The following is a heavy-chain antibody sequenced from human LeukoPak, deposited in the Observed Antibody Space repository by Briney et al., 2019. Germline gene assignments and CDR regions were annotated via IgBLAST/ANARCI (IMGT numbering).Heavy chain of an antibody. CDR3: AKDLQASYYYDSSGYWSGLSGTSNWFDP. V-gene: IGHV3-30*18. CDR1: RFTFSSYD. D-gene: IGHD3-22*01. J-gene: IGHJ5*02. Sequence: GGSLRLSCAASRFTFSSYDLHLVRQAPGKGLEWVAVISYDGSNKYYADSVKGRFTISRDNSKNTLYLQMNSLRAEDTAVYYCAKDLQASYYYDSSGYWSGLSGTSNWFDPWGQGTLVTVSS. CDR2: ISYDGSNK.